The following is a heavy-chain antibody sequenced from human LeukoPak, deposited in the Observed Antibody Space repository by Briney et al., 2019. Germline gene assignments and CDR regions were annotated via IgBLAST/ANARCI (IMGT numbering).Heavy chain of an antibody. CDR1: GGSVSSSTYY. D-gene: IGHD4-17*01. J-gene: IGHJ4*02. V-gene: IGHV4-39*01. CDR2: MYHGGST. Sequence: SETLSLTCSVSGGSVSSSTYYRGWIRQPPGKGLEWIGSMYHGGSTYYNPSLKSRVTISVDTSKNQFSLKLSSLTAADSAVYYCARHNSGDFWGYWGQGTLVTVSS. CDR3: ARHNSGDFWGY.